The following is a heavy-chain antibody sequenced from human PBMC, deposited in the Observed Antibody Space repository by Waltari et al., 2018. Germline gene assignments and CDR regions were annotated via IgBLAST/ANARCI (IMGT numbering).Heavy chain of an antibody. J-gene: IGHJ4*02. CDR1: GGSISSSSYY. Sequence: QLQLQESGPGLVKPSETLSLTCTVSGGSISSSSYYWGWIRQPQGKGLEWIGSIYYSGSTYYNPSLKSRVTISVDTSKNQFSLKLSSVTAADTAVYYCARDQVLSGSPRRGYYFDYWGQGTLVTVSS. D-gene: IGHD1-26*01. CDR3: ARDQVLSGSPRRGYYFDY. CDR2: IYYSGST. V-gene: IGHV4-39*07.